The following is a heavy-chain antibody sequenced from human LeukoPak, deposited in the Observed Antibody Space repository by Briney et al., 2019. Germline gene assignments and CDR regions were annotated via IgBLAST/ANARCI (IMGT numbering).Heavy chain of an antibody. V-gene: IGHV1-18*01. CDR3: ARDIVVVPAAINWFDP. CDR2: ISSYNGNT. Sequence: ASVKVSCKASGYTFTSYGISWVRQAPGQGLEWMGWISSYNGNTNYAQKLQGRVTMTTDTSTSTAYMELRSLRSDDTAVYYCARDIVVVPAAINWFDPWGQGTLVTVS. D-gene: IGHD2-2*02. J-gene: IGHJ5*02. CDR1: GYTFTSYG.